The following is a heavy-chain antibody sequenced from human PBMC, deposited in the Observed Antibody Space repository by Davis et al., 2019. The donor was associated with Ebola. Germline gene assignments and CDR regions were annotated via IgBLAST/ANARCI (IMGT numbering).Heavy chain of an antibody. CDR2: IYYSGST. CDR3: TRVPCSSSSCDTKIFDY. J-gene: IGHJ4*02. V-gene: IGHV4-59*01. D-gene: IGHD2-2*02. CDR1: GGSISSYY. Sequence: PSETLSLTCTVSGGSISSYYWSWIRQPPGKGLEWIGYIYYSGSTNYNPSLKSQVTIPVDTSKTQFSLKLSSVTAADTAVYYCTRVPCSSSSCDTKIFDYWGQGTLVTVSS.